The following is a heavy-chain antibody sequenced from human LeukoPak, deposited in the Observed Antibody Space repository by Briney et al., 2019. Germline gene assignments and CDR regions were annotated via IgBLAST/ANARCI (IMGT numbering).Heavy chain of an antibody. V-gene: IGHV3-21*01. CDR2: VSRRSSFI. J-gene: IGHJ4*02. CDR3: ARVSDAYDYFFDY. CDR1: GFAFSSYS. Sequence: GGSLRLSCAASGFAFSSYSMNWVRQAPGKGLEWVSSVSRRSSFIFYADSVQGRFTVSRDDAKDSLFLQMNSLRAEDTAVYCCARVSDAYDYFFDYWGQGTLVTVSS. D-gene: IGHD5-12*01.